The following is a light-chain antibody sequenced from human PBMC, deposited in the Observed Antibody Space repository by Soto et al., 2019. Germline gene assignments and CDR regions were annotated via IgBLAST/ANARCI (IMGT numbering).Light chain of an antibody. V-gene: IGKV1-17*03. J-gene: IGKJ5*01. CDR1: RGISNY. Sequence: DIPMSQSPSAMYASVGDRVAISGRASRGISNYLAWFQQKPRKVPNRMLYAASSFQRGVPSRFSGSGSGTEFTLTLSSLQPADVAAYYCLQHNSYLPITFGQGTRLEIK. CDR2: AAS. CDR3: LQHNSYLPIT.